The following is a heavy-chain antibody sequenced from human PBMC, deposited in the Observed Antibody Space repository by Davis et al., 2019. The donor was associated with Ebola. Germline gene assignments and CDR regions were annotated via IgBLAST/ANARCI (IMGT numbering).Heavy chain of an antibody. J-gene: IGHJ5*02. CDR1: GYSFTNYW. Sequence: KVSCKASGYSFTNYWIGWVRQMPGKGLEWMGIVYPADSDTRYNPSFKGQVTISADKSSNTAYLQWSSLKSSDTAIYYCARHGATVFGVIDAWGQGTLVTVSS. CDR3: ARHGATVFGVIDA. D-gene: IGHD3-3*01. V-gene: IGHV5-51*01. CDR2: VYPADSDT.